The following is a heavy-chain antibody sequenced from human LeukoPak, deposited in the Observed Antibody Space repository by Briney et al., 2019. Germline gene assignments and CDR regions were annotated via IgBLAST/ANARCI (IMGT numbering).Heavy chain of an antibody. D-gene: IGHD5-18*01. J-gene: IGHJ4*02. CDR2: ISGGSTYT. CDR1: GFTFSDYY. Sequence: GGSLRLSCAASGFTFSDYYLSWIRQAPGKGLEWVSYISGGSTYTNYADSVKGRFTVSRDNAKSSLYLQLDSLRAEDTAVYYCARGGYRHYFDSWGQGTLVTVSS. CDR3: ARGGYRHYFDS. V-gene: IGHV3-11*06.